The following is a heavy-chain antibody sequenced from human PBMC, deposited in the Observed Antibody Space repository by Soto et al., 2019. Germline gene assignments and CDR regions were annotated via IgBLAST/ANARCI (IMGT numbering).Heavy chain of an antibody. V-gene: IGHV3-30*18. D-gene: IGHD4-17*01. J-gene: IGHJ3*02. CDR2: ISYDGSNK. CDR3: AKEDLPDDYGDPTGAFDI. CDR1: GFTFSSYG. Sequence: PGGSLRLSCAASGFTFSSYGLHWVRQAPGKGLEWVAVISYDGSNKYYADSVKGRFTISRDNSKNTLYLQMNSLRAEDTAVYYCAKEDLPDDYGDPTGAFDIWGQGTMVTVSS.